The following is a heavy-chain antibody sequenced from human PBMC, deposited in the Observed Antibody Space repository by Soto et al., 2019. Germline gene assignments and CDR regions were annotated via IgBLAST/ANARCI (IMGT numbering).Heavy chain of an antibody. CDR2: IYYSGST. CDR3: ARSARYSYGYPN. CDR1: GGSISSGGYY. J-gene: IGHJ4*02. Sequence: QVQLQESGPGLVKPSQTLSLTCTVSGGSISSGGYYWSWIRQHPGKGLEWIGYIYYSGSTYYNPSLKSRVTISVDTSKNQFALKLSSVTAADTAVYYCARSARYSYGYPNWGQGTLVTVSS. D-gene: IGHD5-18*01. V-gene: IGHV4-31*03.